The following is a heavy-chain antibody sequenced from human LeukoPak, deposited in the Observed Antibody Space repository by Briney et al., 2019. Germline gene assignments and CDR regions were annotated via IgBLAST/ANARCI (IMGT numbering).Heavy chain of an antibody. Sequence: PGGSLRLSCAASGFTFSSYAVTWVRQAPGKGLEWVSTISDSGKSTYYTDSVKGRFTISRDNSKNTLYLQMNSLRAEDTAIYYCTKGSGVSSYGWFDPWGQGTLVTVSS. D-gene: IGHD2-15*01. CDR3: TKGSGVSSYGWFDP. CDR1: GFTFSSYA. J-gene: IGHJ5*02. V-gene: IGHV3-23*01. CDR2: ISDSGKST.